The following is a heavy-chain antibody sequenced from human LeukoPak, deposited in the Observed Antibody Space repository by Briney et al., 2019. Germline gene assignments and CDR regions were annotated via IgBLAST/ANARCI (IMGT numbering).Heavy chain of an antibody. CDR2: INHSGDT. Sequence: SETLSLTCAVFGGSISDYDWSYIRQPPGKGLEWIGEINHSGDTNYNPSLKSRVTISVDTSKNQFSLKLSSVSAADTAVYYCASWSGEPLNYLHHWGQGTLVTVSS. J-gene: IGHJ5*02. CDR1: GGSISDYD. D-gene: IGHD1-14*01. V-gene: IGHV4-34*01. CDR3: ASWSGEPLNYLHH.